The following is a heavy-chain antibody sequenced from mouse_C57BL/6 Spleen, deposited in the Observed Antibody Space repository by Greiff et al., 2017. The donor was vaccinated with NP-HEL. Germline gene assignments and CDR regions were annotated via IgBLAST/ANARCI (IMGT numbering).Heavy chain of an antibody. V-gene: IGHV1-69*01. J-gene: IGHJ3*01. Sequence: QVQLKQPGAELVMPGASVKLSCKASGYTFTSYWMHWVKQRPGQGLEWIGEIDPSDSYTNYNQKFKGKSTLTVDKSSSTAYMQLSSLTSEDSAVYYCASGQLRLLAYWGQGTLVTVSA. D-gene: IGHD3-2*02. CDR3: ASGQLRLLAY. CDR1: GYTFTSYW. CDR2: IDPSDSYT.